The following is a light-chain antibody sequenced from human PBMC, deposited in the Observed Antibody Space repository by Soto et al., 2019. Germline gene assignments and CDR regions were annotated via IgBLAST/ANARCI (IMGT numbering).Light chain of an antibody. CDR2: EAS. Sequence: DIQMSHSPSALSSSVEDRVTITCMASQSISSWLAWYQQKPGKAPRLLIYEASILESGVPSRFSGRGSGTEFTLTIISFQPDDFITYYCRQWHAYSLTFGEG. CDR1: QSISSW. J-gene: IGKJ5*01. CDR3: RQWHAYSLT. V-gene: IGKV1-5*03.